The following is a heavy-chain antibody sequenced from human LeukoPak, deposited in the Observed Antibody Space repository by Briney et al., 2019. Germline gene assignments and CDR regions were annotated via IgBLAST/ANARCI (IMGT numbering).Heavy chain of an antibody. V-gene: IGHV3-11*01. Sequence: PGGSLRLSCAASGFTFSDCYMSWIRQAPGKGLEWVSYISSSGSTIYYADSVKGRFTISRDNAKNSLYLQMNSLRAEDTAVYYCARDIGPADYDILTGDYWGQGTLVTVSS. CDR3: ARDIGPADYDILTGDY. J-gene: IGHJ4*02. D-gene: IGHD3-9*01. CDR2: ISSSGSTI. CDR1: GFTFSDCY.